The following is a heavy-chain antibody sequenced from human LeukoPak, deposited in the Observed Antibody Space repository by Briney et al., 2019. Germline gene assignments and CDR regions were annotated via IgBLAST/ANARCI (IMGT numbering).Heavy chain of an antibody. J-gene: IGHJ4*02. D-gene: IGHD3-22*01. CDR2: INTDGSST. Sequence: GGSLRLSCAASGFTFSSYWMSWVRQAPGKGLVWVSRINTDGSSTDHADSVKGRFTISRDNAKNTLYLQMNSLRAEDTAVYYCVRGLDSSGTRTGRALDYWGQGNLVTVSS. CDR1: GFTFSSYW. V-gene: IGHV3-74*01. CDR3: VRGLDSSGTRTGRALDY.